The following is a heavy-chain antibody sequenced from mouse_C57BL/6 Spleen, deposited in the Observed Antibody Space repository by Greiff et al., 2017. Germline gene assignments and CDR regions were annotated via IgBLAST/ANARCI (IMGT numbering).Heavy chain of an antibody. CDR2: ISSGCDYI. CDR3: TRVHGSSFYYAMDY. D-gene: IGHD1-1*01. J-gene: IGHJ4*01. CDR1: GFTFSSYA. Sequence: EVQLQESGEGLVKPGGSLKLSCAASGFTFSSYAMSWVRQTPEKRLEWVAYISSGCDYIYYSDTVKGRFTISRDNAKNTLYLQMSSLKSQDTAMYYCTRVHGSSFYYAMDYWGQGTSVTVSS. V-gene: IGHV5-9-1*02.